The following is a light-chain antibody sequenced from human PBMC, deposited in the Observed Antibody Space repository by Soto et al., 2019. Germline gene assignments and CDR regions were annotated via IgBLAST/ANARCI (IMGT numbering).Light chain of an antibody. V-gene: IGLV1-44*01. Sequence: QSVLTQPPSASGTPGQRVTISCSGSSSNIGSNSVNWYQHLPGTAPKLLIYGSDQRPSGVPDRFSGSKSGTSVSLAISGLQSEDEADYYCCSYTSDHPRFYVFGTGTKVTVL. J-gene: IGLJ1*01. CDR1: SSNIGSNS. CDR3: CSYTSDHPRFYV. CDR2: GSD.